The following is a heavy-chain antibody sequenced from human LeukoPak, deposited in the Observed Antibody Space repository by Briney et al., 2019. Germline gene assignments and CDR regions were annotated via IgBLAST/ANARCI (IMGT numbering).Heavy chain of an antibody. CDR2: IWYDGDNK. Sequence: PGRSLRLSCAASGFTFSRFGMHWVRQAPGKGLEWVAPIWYDGDNKYFADSVKGRFTISRDNSKNTLYLQMNGLRTEDTAVYYCAKDSPDKYSSGWYAYWGQGTLVTVSS. J-gene: IGHJ4*02. CDR1: GFTFSRFG. V-gene: IGHV3-33*06. CDR3: AKDSPDKYSSGWYAY. D-gene: IGHD6-19*01.